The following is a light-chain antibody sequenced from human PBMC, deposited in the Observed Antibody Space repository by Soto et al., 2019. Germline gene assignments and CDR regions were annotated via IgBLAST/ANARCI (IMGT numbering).Light chain of an antibody. Sequence: DIQMTKSPSSMSASLGYRVTIICRASQSVSTRLAWYQQKPGKAPKVPIYDASSWAGGVPSRFTGSGSGTEFTLTINSLQPDDFATYYCQQYSVYWTFGQGTKVDIK. V-gene: IGKV1-5*02. CDR2: DAS. CDR3: QQYSVYWT. J-gene: IGKJ1*01. CDR1: QSVSTR.